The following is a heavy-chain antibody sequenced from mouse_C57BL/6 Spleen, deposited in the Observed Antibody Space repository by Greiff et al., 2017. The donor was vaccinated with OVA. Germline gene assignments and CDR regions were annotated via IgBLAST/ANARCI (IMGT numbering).Heavy chain of an antibody. J-gene: IGHJ3*01. Sequence: VQLQQSGAELVRPGASVKLSCTASGFNIKDDYMHWVKQRPEQGLEWIGWIDPENGDTEYASKFQGKATITADTSSNTAYLQLSSLTSEDSAVYYCARNSPYYYGSSYWGQGTLVTVSA. CDR2: IDPENGDT. D-gene: IGHD1-1*01. CDR1: GFNIKDDY. CDR3: ARNSPYYYGSSY. V-gene: IGHV14-4*01.